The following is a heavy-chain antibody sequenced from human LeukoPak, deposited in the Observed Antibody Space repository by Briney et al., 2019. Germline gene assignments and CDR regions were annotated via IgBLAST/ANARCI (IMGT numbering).Heavy chain of an antibody. D-gene: IGHD2-15*01. V-gene: IGHV4-59*08. Sequence: SETLSLTCTVSGVSISHFYWSWVRQPPGKGLECIGYTYHTWHSKYNPSLQGRVTMSVDTSKNHLSLNLTAVTAADSAVYYCARHCIGGTCYDSWGQGTLVTVSS. CDR1: GVSISHFY. J-gene: IGHJ5*01. CDR2: TYHTWHS. CDR3: ARHCIGGTCYDS.